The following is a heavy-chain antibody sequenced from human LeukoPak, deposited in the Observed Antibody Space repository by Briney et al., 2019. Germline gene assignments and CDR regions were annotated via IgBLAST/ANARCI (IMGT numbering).Heavy chain of an antibody. Sequence: SVKVSCKASGGTFSSYAISWVRQAPGQGLEWMGGIIPIFGTANYAQKFQGRVTITTDESTSTAYMELSSLRSEDTAVYYCASGLGYCSSTSCYDFDYWGQGILVTVSS. J-gene: IGHJ4*02. CDR1: GGTFSSYA. CDR2: IIPIFGTA. CDR3: ASGLGYCSSTSCYDFDY. D-gene: IGHD2-2*01. V-gene: IGHV1-69*05.